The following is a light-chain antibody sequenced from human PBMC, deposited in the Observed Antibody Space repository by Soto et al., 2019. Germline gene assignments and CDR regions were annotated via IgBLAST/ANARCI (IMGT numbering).Light chain of an antibody. V-gene: IGLV1-47*01. CDR3: STWDDSLSGII. CDR1: RSNIGRNY. J-gene: IGLJ2*01. Sequence: QSVLTQPPSASGTPGQRVSISCSGSRSNIGRNYVYWYQKVPGMAPKLLVFRNDQRPYGVPDRFSGSKSGTSASLAISRLRSEDEADYFCSTWDDSLSGIIFGGGTKLTV. CDR2: RND.